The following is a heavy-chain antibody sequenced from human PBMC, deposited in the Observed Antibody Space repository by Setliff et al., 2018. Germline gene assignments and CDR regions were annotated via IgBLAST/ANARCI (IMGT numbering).Heavy chain of an antibody. Sequence: SETLSLTCTVPGGSISSISYYWGWIRQPPGKGLEWIGTVYDSGTTYYNPSLKSRVTIFVDTSKDQFSLNLNSVTAADTGVYYCASCRYQVPYDYWGQGILVTVSS. J-gene: IGHJ4*02. D-gene: IGHD2-2*01. CDR2: VYDSGTT. CDR3: ASCRYQVPYDY. CDR1: GGSISSISYY. V-gene: IGHV4-39*01.